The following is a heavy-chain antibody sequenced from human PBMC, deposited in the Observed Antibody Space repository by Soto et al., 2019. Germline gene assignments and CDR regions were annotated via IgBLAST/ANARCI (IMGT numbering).Heavy chain of an antibody. V-gene: IGHV3-30*18. CDR2: ITYDGSNK. CDR3: AKDRVGGTFYTPLGF. Sequence: PGGSLRLSCRASGFNFDNYGMHWVRQAPGKGLEWVAVITYDGSNKYYADSVKGRFTISRDNSKNTLSLHLNTLKPEDTAVYHCAKDRVGGTFYTPLGFWGQGTLVTVSS. J-gene: IGHJ4*02. CDR1: GFNFDNYG. D-gene: IGHD1-7*01.